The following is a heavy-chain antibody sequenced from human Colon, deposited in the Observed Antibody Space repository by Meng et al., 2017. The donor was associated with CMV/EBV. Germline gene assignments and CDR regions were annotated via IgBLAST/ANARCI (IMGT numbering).Heavy chain of an antibody. D-gene: IGHD6-6*01. CDR2: INSNSDGT. CDR1: GYPFTDYY. V-gene: IGHV1-2*02. J-gene: IGHJ4*02. Sequence: ASVKVSCKASGYPFTDYYIFLVRQAPGQGLEWLGWINSNSDGTNYAQKFQGRVTMTRDTSISTAYMELSRMMSDDTALYYCERGHASSSSFDYWGQGTLVTVSS. CDR3: ERGHASSSSFDY.